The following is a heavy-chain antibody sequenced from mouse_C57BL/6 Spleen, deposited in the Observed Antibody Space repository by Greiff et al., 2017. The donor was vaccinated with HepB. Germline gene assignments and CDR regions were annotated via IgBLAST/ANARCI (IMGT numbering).Heavy chain of an antibody. Sequence: QVQLQQSGAELVKPGASVKLSCKASGYTFTSYWMQWVKQRPGQGLEWIGEIDPSDSYTNYNQKFKGKATLTVDTSSSTAYMQLSSLTSEDSAVYYCARGHYRYYFDYWGQGTTLTVSS. V-gene: IGHV1-50*01. CDR1: GYTFTSYW. D-gene: IGHD2-14*01. J-gene: IGHJ2*01. CDR2: IDPSDSYT. CDR3: ARGHYRYYFDY.